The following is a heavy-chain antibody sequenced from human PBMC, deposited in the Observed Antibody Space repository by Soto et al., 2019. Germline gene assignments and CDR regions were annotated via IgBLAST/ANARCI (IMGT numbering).Heavy chain of an antibody. Sequence: SVKVSCKASGYTFTDYYIHWVRQAPGQGLEWMGWINPNRGGTNSAQNFQGRVTTTRDTSIRTAYMELSRLRSDDTAVYYCARGADGEVLHYFAGPHYWGQGTPVT. J-gene: IGHJ4*02. CDR1: GYTFTDYY. CDR3: ARGADGEVLHYFAGPHY. CDR2: INPNRGGT. D-gene: IGHD3-9*01. V-gene: IGHV1-2*02.